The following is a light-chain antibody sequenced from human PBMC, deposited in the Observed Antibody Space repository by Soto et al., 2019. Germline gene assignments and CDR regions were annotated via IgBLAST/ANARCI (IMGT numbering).Light chain of an antibody. CDR1: QTVSSS. CDR2: QVS. V-gene: IGKV3-11*01. Sequence: EIVLTRSPATLSLSPGERATLSCRASQTVSSSLAWYQQKPGQAPRLLIYQVSNRATGIPARFSGSGSGANFTLTISSLEPGDFALYYCQQHINWPLTFGGGTTV. CDR3: QQHINWPLT. J-gene: IGKJ4*01.